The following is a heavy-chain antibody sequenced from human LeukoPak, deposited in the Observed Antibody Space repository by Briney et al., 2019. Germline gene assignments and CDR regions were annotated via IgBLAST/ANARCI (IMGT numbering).Heavy chain of an antibody. Sequence: GGSLRLSCAASGVTFSSYGMHWVRQAPGKGLEGVALISSDGNDKLYGDSVKGRFTISRDDSKSTLYLQMNSLRAEDTAVYYCTTKVIRGNSGDDYDDWGQGTLVTVSS. CDR3: TTKVIRGNSGDDYDD. J-gene: IGHJ4*02. D-gene: IGHD5-12*01. V-gene: IGHV3-30*03. CDR1: GVTFSSYG. CDR2: ISSDGNDK.